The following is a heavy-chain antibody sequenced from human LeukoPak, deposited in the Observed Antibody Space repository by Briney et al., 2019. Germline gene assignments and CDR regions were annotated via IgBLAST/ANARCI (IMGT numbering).Heavy chain of an antibody. CDR1: GGSISSGGYY. CDR2: IYYSGST. V-gene: IGHV4-31*03. J-gene: IGHJ4*02. D-gene: IGHD3-22*01. Sequence: SETLSLTCTVSGGSISSGGYYWSWIRQHPGKGLEWIGYIYYSGSTYYNPSLRSRVTISVDTSKNQFSPKLSSVTAADTAVYYCARGATDYDSSGYQTDYWGQGTLVTVSS. CDR3: ARGATDYDSSGYQTDY.